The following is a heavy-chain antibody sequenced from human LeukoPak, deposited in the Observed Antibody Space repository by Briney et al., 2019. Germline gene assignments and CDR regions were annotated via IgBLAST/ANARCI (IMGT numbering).Heavy chain of an antibody. CDR1: GFTFSSYS. CDR2: ISSSSSTI. Sequence: PGGPLRLSCAASGFTFSSYSMNWVRQAPGKGLEWVSYISSSSSTIYYADSVKGRFTISRDNAKNSLYLQMNSLRAEDTAVYYCARGKSRHYDSSGYDYWGQGTLVTVSS. J-gene: IGHJ4*02. CDR3: ARGKSRHYDSSGYDY. D-gene: IGHD3-22*01. V-gene: IGHV3-48*01.